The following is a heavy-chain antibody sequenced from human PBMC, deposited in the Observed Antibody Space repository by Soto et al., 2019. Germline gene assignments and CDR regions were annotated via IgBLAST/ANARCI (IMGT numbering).Heavy chain of an antibody. Sequence: GGSLRLSCAASGFTFSSYAMSWVRQAPGKGLEWVSAISGSGGSTYYADSVKGRFTISRDNSKNTLYLQMSSLRAEDMAVYYCAKPDPRENYPDYWGQGTRVTVPQ. CDR1: GFTFSSYA. CDR3: AKPDPRENYPDY. J-gene: IGHJ4*02. V-gene: IGHV3-23*01. CDR2: ISGSGGST. D-gene: IGHD1-26*01.